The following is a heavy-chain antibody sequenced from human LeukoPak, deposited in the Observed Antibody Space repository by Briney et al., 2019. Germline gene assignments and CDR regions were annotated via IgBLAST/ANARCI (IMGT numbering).Heavy chain of an antibody. CDR2: IYHSGST. D-gene: IGHD3-3*01. Sequence: SETLSLTCAVSGGSISSGGYSWSWIRQPPGKGLEGIGYIYHSGSTYYNPSLKSRVTISVDRSKNQFSLKLSSVTAADTAVYYCARGGDFWSDHYDFDYWGQGTLVTVSS. J-gene: IGHJ4*02. CDR3: ARGGDFWSDHYDFDY. CDR1: GGSISSGGYS. V-gene: IGHV4-30-2*01.